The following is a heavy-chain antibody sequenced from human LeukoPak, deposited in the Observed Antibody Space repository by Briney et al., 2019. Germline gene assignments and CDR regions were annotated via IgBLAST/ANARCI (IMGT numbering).Heavy chain of an antibody. CDR1: GFTFSSYW. D-gene: IGHD3-10*01. Sequence: PGGSLRLSCAASGFTFSSYWMSWVRQAPGKGLEWVANIKQDGSEKYYVDSVKGRFTISRENAKNSLYLQMNSLRAEDTAVYYCADYYGPGSYYPSCYWGQGTLVTVSS. CDR3: ADYYGPGSYYPSCY. V-gene: IGHV3-7*03. J-gene: IGHJ4*02. CDR2: IKQDGSEK.